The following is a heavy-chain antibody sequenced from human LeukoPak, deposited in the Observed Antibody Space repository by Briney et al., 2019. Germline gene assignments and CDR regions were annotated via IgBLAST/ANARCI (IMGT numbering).Heavy chain of an antibody. J-gene: IGHJ6*03. CDR1: GGSFSGYY. V-gene: IGHV4-34*01. D-gene: IGHD4-23*01. CDR2: INHSGST. Sequence: SETLSLTCAVYGGSFSGYYWSWIRQPPGKGLEWIGEINHSGSTNYNPSLKSRVTISVDTSKNQFSLKLSSVTAADTAVYYCARRSPVTTVVTGRYYYYYMDVWGKGTTVTVSS. CDR3: ARRSPVTTVVTGRYYYYYMDV.